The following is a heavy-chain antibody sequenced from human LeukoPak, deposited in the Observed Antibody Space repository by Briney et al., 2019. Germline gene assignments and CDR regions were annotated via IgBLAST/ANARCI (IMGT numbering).Heavy chain of an antibody. CDR1: GFTFSSYA. Sequence: PGGSLRLSCAASGFTFSSYAMSWVRQAPGKGLEWVSSISTSGVSTNYADSVKGRFTISRDNSKSMVYLQMNSLRAEDTAVYCCAKNTSGTYLDYWGQGILVTVSS. J-gene: IGHJ4*02. V-gene: IGHV3-23*01. D-gene: IGHD1-26*01. CDR2: ISTSGVST. CDR3: AKNTSGTYLDY.